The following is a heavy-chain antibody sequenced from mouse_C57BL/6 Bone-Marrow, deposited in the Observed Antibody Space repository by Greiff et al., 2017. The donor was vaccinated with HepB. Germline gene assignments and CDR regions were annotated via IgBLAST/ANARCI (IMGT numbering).Heavy chain of an antibody. Sequence: EVQLVESGGGLVQSGRSLRLSCATSGFTFSDFYMEWVRQAPGKGLEWIAASRNKANDYTTEYSASVKGRFIVSRDTSQSILYLQMNALRAEDTAIYYCARDRKGGYAMDYWGQGTSVAVSS. J-gene: IGHJ4*01. CDR3: ARDRKGGYAMDY. V-gene: IGHV7-1*01. CDR1: GFTFSDFY. CDR2: SRNKANDYTT.